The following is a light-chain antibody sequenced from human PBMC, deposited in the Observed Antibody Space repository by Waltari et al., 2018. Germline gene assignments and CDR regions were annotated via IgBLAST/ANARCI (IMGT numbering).Light chain of an antibody. Sequence: AWCHRRPNQAPRLLIFGASTRATGMPYRFSGSVYGTDFTLTSSRLGPDDFAVYYCQNYLRLPVTFCQGTTVEI. CDR3: QNYLRLPVT. V-gene: IGKV3-20*01. J-gene: IGKJ1*01. CDR2: GAS.